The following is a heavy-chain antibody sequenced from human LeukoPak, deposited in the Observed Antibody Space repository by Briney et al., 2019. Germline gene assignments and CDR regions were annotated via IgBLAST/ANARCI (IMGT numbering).Heavy chain of an antibody. J-gene: IGHJ6*04. CDR2: IFHSGST. Sequence: SETLSLTCAVSGYSLSSGYYWGWIRQPPGKGLEWIGSIFHSGSTYYNPSPKSRVNMSVDTSKNQISLKLSSVTAADTAVYYCARASGSYGSGSYYYYGMDVWGKGTTVTVSS. V-gene: IGHV4-38-2*01. D-gene: IGHD3-10*01. CDR1: GYSLSSGYY. CDR3: ARASGSYGSGSYYYYGMDV.